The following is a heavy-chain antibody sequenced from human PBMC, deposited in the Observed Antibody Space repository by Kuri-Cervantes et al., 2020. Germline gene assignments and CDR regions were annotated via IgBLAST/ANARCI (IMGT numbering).Heavy chain of an antibody. CDR3: ARSATDYYYYYMDV. V-gene: IGHV3-30*01. J-gene: IGHJ6*03. D-gene: IGHD6-13*01. CDR1: GFTFSTYA. CDR2: ISYDGSNK. Sequence: LSLTCAASGFTFSTYAMHWVRQAPGKGLEWVAVISYDGSNKYFADSVKGRFTISRDNSKNTLYLQMNSLRADDTAVYFCARSATDYYYYYMDVWGKGTTVTVSS.